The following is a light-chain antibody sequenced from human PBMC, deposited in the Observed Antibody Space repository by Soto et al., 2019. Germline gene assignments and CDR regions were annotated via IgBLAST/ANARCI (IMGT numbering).Light chain of an antibody. V-gene: IGLV2-14*01. CDR3: SSYTNTTTRACV. J-gene: IGLJ1*01. CDR1: SGDIGSYNR. Sequence: QSALTQPASVSGSPGQSITISCTGTSGDIGSYNRVSWYQQHPGKAPKLIIYEVTDRPSGVSNSFSGSKSGNTASLTISGLQADDEAEYYCSSYTNTTTRACVFGTGTKVTVL. CDR2: EVT.